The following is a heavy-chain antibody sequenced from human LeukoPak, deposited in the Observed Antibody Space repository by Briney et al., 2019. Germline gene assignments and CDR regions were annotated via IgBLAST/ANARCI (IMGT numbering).Heavy chain of an antibody. V-gene: IGHV1-46*01. D-gene: IGHD4-23*01. CDR3: ASHYGGNSYRFDY. CDR2: INPSGGST. J-gene: IGHJ4*02. CDR1: GYTFTSYA. Sequence: GRSLRLSCAASGYTFTSYAMHWVRQAPGQGLEWMGIINPSGGSTSYAQKFQGRVTMTRDTSTSTVYMELSSLRSEDTAVYYCASHYGGNSYRFDYWGQGTLVTVSS.